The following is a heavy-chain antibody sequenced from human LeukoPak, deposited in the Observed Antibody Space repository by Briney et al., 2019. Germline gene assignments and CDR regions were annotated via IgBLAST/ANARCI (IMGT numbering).Heavy chain of an antibody. CDR1: GFTVSSNY. J-gene: IGHJ4*02. CDR3: AGSTYYYDSSGYYY. Sequence: GGSLRLSCAASGFTVSSNYMSWVRQAPGKGLEWVSVIYSGGSTYYADSVKGRFTISRDNSKNTLYLQMNSLRAEDTAVYYCAGSTYYYDSSGYYYWGQGTLVTVSS. V-gene: IGHV3-66*01. D-gene: IGHD3-22*01. CDR2: IYSGGST.